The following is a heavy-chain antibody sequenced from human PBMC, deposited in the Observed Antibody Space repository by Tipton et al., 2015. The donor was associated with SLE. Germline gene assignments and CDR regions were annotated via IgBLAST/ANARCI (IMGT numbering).Heavy chain of an antibody. J-gene: IGHJ3*02. V-gene: IGHV3-21*04. CDR3: AKDSHHNLRVAFDI. CDR2: ISSSSSYI. Sequence: SLRLSCAASGFTFSSYSMNWVRQAPGKGLEWVSSISSSSSYIYYADSVKGRFTISRDNAKNSLYLQMNSLRAEDMALYYCAKDSHHNLRVAFDIWGQGTMVTVSS. CDR1: GFTFSSYS.